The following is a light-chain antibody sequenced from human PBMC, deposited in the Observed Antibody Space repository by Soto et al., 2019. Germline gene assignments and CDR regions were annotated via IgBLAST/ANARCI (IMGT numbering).Light chain of an antibody. CDR2: AAT. Sequence: DIEMTQTPSFVSASLGGSVTITHRASQGISSWLAWYQQKPGKAPKLLIYAATILQSGVPSRFSGSESGTDFSLTISSLQPEDFATYFCQQSSDFPLTFGGGTKVDIK. J-gene: IGKJ4*01. V-gene: IGKV1D-12*01. CDR1: QGISSW. CDR3: QQSSDFPLT.